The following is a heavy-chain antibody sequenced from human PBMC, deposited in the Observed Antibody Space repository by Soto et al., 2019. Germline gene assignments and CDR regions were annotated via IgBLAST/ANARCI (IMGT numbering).Heavy chain of an antibody. D-gene: IGHD5-18*01. CDR1: GGSISSGGYY. CDR3: ARDSRAAMVFDY. J-gene: IGHJ4*02. Sequence: QVQLQESGPGLVKPSQTLSLTCTVSGGSISSGGYYWSWIRQHPGKGLEWIGYIYYSGSTYYNPSLRSRVTISVDTSKNQFSLKLSSVTAADTAVYYCARDSRAAMVFDYWGQGTLVTVSS. CDR2: IYYSGST. V-gene: IGHV4-31*03.